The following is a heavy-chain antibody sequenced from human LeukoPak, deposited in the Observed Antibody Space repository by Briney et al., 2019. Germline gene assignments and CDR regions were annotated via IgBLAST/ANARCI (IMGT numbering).Heavy chain of an antibody. CDR2: FDPEDGET. J-gene: IGHJ3*02. CDR3: ARDRSPTDYGDPPPLGDAFDI. Sequence: GASVKVSCKVSGYTLTELSMHWVRQAPGKGLEWMGGFDPEDGETIYAQKFQGRVTMTEDTSTDTAYMELSSLRSEDTAVYYCARDRSPTDYGDPPPLGDAFDIWGQGTMVTVSS. V-gene: IGHV1-24*01. CDR1: GYTLTELS. D-gene: IGHD4-17*01.